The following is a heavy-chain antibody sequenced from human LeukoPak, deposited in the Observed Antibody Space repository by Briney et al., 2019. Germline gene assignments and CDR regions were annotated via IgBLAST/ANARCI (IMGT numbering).Heavy chain of an antibody. CDR2: IIPILGIA. J-gene: IGHJ3*02. CDR3: ARVGNGEFTDAFDI. Sequence: SVKVSCKASGYTFTGYYMHWVRQAPGQGLEWMGRIIPILGIANYAQKFQGRVTITADKSTSTAYMELSSLRSEDTAVYYCARVGNGEFTDAFDIWGQGTMVTVSS. CDR1: GYTFTGYY. D-gene: IGHD4-23*01. V-gene: IGHV1-69*04.